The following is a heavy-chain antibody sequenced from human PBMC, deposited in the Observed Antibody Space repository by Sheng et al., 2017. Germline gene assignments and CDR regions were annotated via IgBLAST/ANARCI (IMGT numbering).Heavy chain of an antibody. CDR3: AKANGYSGDYFLY. CDR2: ISGSGGST. Sequence: EVQLVESGGGLLPSGGTLRLSCAASGFTFSSYGMSWARQAPGKGLEWVSAISGSGGSTYYADSVKGRVTISRDNSKNTLYLQMNSLRAEDTAVYYCAKANGYSGDYFLYWGQGILVTVSS. V-gene: IGHV3-23*04. D-gene: IGHD1-26*01. CDR1: GFTFSSYG. J-gene: IGHJ4*02.